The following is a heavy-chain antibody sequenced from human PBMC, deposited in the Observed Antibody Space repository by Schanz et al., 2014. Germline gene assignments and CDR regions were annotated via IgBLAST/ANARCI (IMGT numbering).Heavy chain of an antibody. CDR1: GYTFPSYG. J-gene: IGHJ4*02. CDR2: INVYNGDT. V-gene: IGHV1-18*04. Sequence: QVQLVQSGREVKKPGASVKVSCKASGYTFPSYGISWVRQAPGQGLEWMGWINVYNGDTKFAKTFQDRVTLTTDTSTSTAFMELSGLTSDDTATYFCARARYTGYDCSGYWGQGTLLIVSS. D-gene: IGHD5-12*01. CDR3: ARARYTGYDCSGY.